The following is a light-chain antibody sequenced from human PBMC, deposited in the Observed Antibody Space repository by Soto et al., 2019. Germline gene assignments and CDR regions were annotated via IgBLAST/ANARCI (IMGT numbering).Light chain of an antibody. CDR3: QQYGSSLQIT. J-gene: IGKJ5*01. V-gene: IGKV3-20*01. CDR2: GAS. CDR1: QSVSSSY. Sequence: EIVLTPSPGTLSLSPGERATLGFMALQSVSSSYLAWYQQKPGQAPRLLIYGASSRATGIPDRFSGSGSGTDFTLTISRLEPEDFAVYYCQQYGSSLQITFGQGTRLEIK.